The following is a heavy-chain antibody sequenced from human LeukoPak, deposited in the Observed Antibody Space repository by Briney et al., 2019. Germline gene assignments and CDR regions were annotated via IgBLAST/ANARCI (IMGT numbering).Heavy chain of an antibody. J-gene: IGHJ4*02. V-gene: IGHV3-21*01. Sequence: GGSLRLSCAASGFTFSSYSMNWVRQAPGKGLGWVSSISSSSSYIYYADSVKGRFTISRDNAKNSLYLQMNSLRAEDTAVYYCARDRQAMVRGVINHWGQGTLVTVSS. CDR2: ISSSSSYI. D-gene: IGHD3-10*01. CDR3: ARDRQAMVRGVINH. CDR1: GFTFSSYS.